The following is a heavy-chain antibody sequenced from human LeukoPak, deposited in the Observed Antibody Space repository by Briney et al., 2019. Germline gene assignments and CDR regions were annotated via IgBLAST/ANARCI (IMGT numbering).Heavy chain of an antibody. J-gene: IGHJ5*02. CDR2: TYYRSKWYN. V-gene: IGHV6-1*01. CDR3: ARNITIVAAARRSHWFDP. CDR1: GDSVSSNSDA. Sequence: SHTLSLTCAISGDSVSSNSDAWNWIRQSPSTSLEWLGRTYYRSKWYNDYAVSVKSRITINPDTSKNQFSLQLTSVTAADTAVYYCARNITIVAAARRSHWFDPWGQGTLVTVSS. D-gene: IGHD6-13*01.